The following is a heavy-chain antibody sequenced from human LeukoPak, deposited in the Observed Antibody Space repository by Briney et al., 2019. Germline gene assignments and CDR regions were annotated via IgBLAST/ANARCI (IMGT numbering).Heavy chain of an antibody. CDR3: ARAERYCSGGGCFTWFDP. CDR2: IYYTGST. Sequence: SETLSLTCTVSGGSISSSSYYWGWIRQPPGKGLEWIGNIYYTGSTYYNPSLKSRVTISIDKSENQFSLKVRSVTAADTAVYFCARAERYCSGGGCFTWFDPWGQGTLVTVSS. V-gene: IGHV4-39*01. CDR1: GGSISSSSYY. J-gene: IGHJ5*02. D-gene: IGHD2-15*01.